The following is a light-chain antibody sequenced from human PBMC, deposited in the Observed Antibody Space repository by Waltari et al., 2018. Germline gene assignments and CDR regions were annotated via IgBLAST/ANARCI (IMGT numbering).Light chain of an antibody. V-gene: IGKV1-39*01. CDR3: QQSYSTPK. CDR2: DAS. J-gene: IGKJ1*01. Sequence: DIQMTQSPSSLSASVGDRDTITCRATQSINNYLNWYQQKPGKAPKLLVYDASSLQGGVPLRFSGSGSGTDFTLTISSLQPEDFATYYCQQSYSTPKFGQGTKVEI. CDR1: QSINNY.